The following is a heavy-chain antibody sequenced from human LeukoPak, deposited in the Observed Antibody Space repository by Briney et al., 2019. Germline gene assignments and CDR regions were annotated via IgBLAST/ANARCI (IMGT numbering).Heavy chain of an antibody. Sequence: SETLSLTCAVYGGSFSGYYWSWIRQPTGKGLEWIGEINHSGSTNYNPSLKSRVTISVDTSKNQFSLKLSSVTAADTAVYYCARGRRLDSSGWTYYYYYGMDVWGQGTTVTVSS. D-gene: IGHD6-19*01. J-gene: IGHJ6*02. CDR1: GGSFSGYY. CDR2: INHSGST. CDR3: ARGRRLDSSGWTYYYYYGMDV. V-gene: IGHV4-34*01.